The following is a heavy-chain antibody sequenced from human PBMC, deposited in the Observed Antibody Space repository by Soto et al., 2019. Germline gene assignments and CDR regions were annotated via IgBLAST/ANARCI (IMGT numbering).Heavy chain of an antibody. V-gene: IGHV3-11*06. Sequence: QVQLVESGGGLVKPGGSLRLSCAASGFSFSDYYMSWIRQAPGKGLQWVSYISSGSSYTNYADSVKGRFTISRDNAKNSLYLQMNSLRAEDTAVYYCARGHYYDSSSLDYWGQGTLVTVSS. CDR1: GFSFSDYY. D-gene: IGHD3-22*01. CDR3: ARGHYYDSSSLDY. CDR2: ISSGSSYT. J-gene: IGHJ4*02.